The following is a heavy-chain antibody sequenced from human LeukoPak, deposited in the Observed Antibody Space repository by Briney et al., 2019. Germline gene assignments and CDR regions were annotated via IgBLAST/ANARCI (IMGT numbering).Heavy chain of an antibody. CDR3: ARVGATTWY. CDR2: INSDGSST. J-gene: IGHJ4*02. CDR1: GFTFSSYG. Sequence: HPGGSLRLSCAASGFTFSSYGMYWVRQAPGKGLVWVSRINSDGSSTNYADSVKGRFTISRDNAKNTLYLQVNSLRAEDTAVYYCARVGATTWYWGQGTLVTVSS. V-gene: IGHV3-74*01. D-gene: IGHD1-26*01.